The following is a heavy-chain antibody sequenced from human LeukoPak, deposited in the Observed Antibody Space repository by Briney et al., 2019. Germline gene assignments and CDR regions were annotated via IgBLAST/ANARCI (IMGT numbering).Heavy chain of an antibody. CDR2: ISGSGSGGGT. CDR3: AKSGLNRFDY. Sequence: HPGGSLRLSCAASGFTFSNAWMSWVRQAPGKGLEWVSNISGSGSGGGTYYADSVKGRFTISRDNSKNTLYLQMNSLSAEDTAVYYCAKSGLNRFDYWGQGSLVTVSS. CDR1: GFTFSNAW. V-gene: IGHV3-23*01. D-gene: IGHD2-15*01. J-gene: IGHJ4*02.